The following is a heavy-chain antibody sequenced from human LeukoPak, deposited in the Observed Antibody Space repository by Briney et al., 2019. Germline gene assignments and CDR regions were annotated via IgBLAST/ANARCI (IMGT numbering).Heavy chain of an antibody. V-gene: IGHV4-39*07. CDR2: IYYSGST. Sequence: PSETLSLTCTVSGGSISSNSYYWGWIRQPPGKGLEWIGSIYYSGSTYYNPPLKSRVTISVDTSKNQFSLKLSSVTAADTAVYYCARGVRYPSPFDYWGQGTLVTVSS. CDR1: GGSISSNSYY. CDR3: ARGVRYPSPFDY. J-gene: IGHJ4*02. D-gene: IGHD3-16*02.